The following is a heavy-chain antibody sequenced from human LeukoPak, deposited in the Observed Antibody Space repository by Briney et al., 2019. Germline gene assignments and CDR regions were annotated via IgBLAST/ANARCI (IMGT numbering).Heavy chain of an antibody. J-gene: IGHJ4*02. CDR1: GGSISSHY. V-gene: IGHV4-59*11. CDR3: ARVGPYYGSGSFDY. D-gene: IGHD3-10*01. CDR2: IYYSGNT. Sequence: SETLSLTCTVSGGSISSHYWGWIRQPPGEGLQWIGCIYYSGNTNYNPSLKSRVTISIDTSKNQFSLKLSSVTAADTALYYCARVGPYYGSGSFDYWGQGTLVTVSS.